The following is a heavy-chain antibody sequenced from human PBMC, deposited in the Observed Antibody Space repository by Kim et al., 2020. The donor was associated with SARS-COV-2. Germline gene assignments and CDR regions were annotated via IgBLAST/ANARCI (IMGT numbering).Heavy chain of an antibody. CDR1: GVTFSDYY. CDR3: TRGRVPGSF. J-gene: IGHJ4*02. V-gene: IGHV3-11*04. CDR2: ISSSGSI. Sequence: GGSLRLSCAASGVTFSDYYMSWIRQAPGKGLEWVSYISSSGSINYADSVKGRFTISMDNAKNSFFLQMNSLRDEDTALYYCTRGRVPGSFWGQGTLGTVSS. D-gene: IGHD3-10*01.